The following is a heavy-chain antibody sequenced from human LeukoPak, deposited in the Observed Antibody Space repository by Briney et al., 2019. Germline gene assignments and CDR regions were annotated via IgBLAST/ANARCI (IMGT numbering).Heavy chain of an antibody. CDR2: VSYDGSNT. V-gene: IGHV3-30-3*01. CDR1: GXTFSTYA. Sequence: PGRSLRLSCAASGXTFSTYAIHWVRRAPGKGLEWVAVVSYDGSNTYYADSVKGRFTISRDNSKNTLYLQMTSLRAEDTAVYYCARDSGAGWELPKYYFDYWGQGTLVTVSS. J-gene: IGHJ4*02. D-gene: IGHD1-26*01. CDR3: ARDSGAGWELPKYYFDY.